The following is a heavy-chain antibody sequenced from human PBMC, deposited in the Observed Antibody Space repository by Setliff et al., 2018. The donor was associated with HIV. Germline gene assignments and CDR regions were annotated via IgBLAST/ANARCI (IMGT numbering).Heavy chain of an antibody. CDR2: IYYSVTT. J-gene: IGHJ3*01. CDR1: GYSISSGYY. D-gene: IGHD3-3*01. CDR3: ARGSNFWSGYPR. Sequence: PSETLSLTCAVSGYSISSGYYWDWIRQPPGKGLEWIGSIYYSVTTYYNPSLKSRVTISVDTSKDQFSLKLSSVTAADTAVYYCARGSNFWSGYPRWGQGTMVTVSS. V-gene: IGHV4-38-2*01.